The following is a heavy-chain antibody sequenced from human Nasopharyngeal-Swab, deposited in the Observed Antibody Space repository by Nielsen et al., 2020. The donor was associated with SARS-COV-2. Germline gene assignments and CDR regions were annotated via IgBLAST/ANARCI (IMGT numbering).Heavy chain of an antibody. D-gene: IGHD6-6*01. CDR2: IYTSGST. J-gene: IGHJ4*02. CDR3: ARVGTIAARWGYFDY. Sequence: SETLSLTCTVSGGSISSGSYYWSLIRQPAGKGLEWIGRIYTSGSTNYNPSLKSRVTISVDTSKNQFSLKLSSVTAADTAVYYCARVGTIAARWGYFDYWGQGTLVTVSS. CDR1: GGSISSGSYY. V-gene: IGHV4-61*02.